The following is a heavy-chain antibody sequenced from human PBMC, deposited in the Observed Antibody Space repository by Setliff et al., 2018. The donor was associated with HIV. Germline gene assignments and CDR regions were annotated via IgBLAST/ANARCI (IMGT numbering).Heavy chain of an antibody. J-gene: IGHJ5*02. CDR2: IYHSGNT. CDR3: ARSRYYYDSSGYGRWFDP. V-gene: IGHV4-30-2*01. CDR1: GGFISTGGYS. D-gene: IGHD3-22*01. Sequence: SETLSLTCTVSGGFISTGGYSWSRIRQPPGKGLEWIGYIYHSGNTYYNPSLKSRVSISVDRSKNHFSLRLNSVTAADTAVYYCARSRYYYDSSGYGRWFDPWGQGTLVTVSS.